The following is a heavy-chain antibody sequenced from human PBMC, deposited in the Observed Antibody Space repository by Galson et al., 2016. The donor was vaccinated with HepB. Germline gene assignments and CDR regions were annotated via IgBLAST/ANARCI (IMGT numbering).Heavy chain of an antibody. CDR1: GGTFSSYT. J-gene: IGHJ3*02. CDR3: ARDEACSGGSCYSSAFNI. V-gene: IGHV1-69*02. CDR2: ISPIFDIP. Sequence: SVKVSCKASGGTFSSYTINWVRQAPGQGLEWMGRISPIFDIPNYAQKFQGRVTITADKSTGTAYMELSSLRSEDTAVYYCARDEACSGGSCYSSAFNIWGQGTMVTVSS. D-gene: IGHD2-15*01.